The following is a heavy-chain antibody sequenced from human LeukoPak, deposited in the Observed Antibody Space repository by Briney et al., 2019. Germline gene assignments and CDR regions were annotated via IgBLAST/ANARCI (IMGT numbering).Heavy chain of an antibody. V-gene: IGHV3-53*01. CDR2: IYSGDST. J-gene: IGHJ3*02. CDR3: ARTIRAGGSAFDI. CDR1: GFIVSGNY. D-gene: IGHD3-16*01. Sequence: GGSLRLSCAASGFIVSGNYMSWVRQAPGKGLEWVSVIYSGDSTYYADSVKGRFTISRDNSKNTLYLQMNSLRAEDTAVYYCARTIRAGGSAFDIWGQGTMVTVSS.